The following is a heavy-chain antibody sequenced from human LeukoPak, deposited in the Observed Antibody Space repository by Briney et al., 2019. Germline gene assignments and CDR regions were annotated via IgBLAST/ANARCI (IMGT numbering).Heavy chain of an antibody. CDR1: GYTFTSYG. J-gene: IGHJ4*02. CDR3: APTGKVTVGLGY. Sequence: ASVKVSCKTSGYTFTSYGISWVRQAPGQGLEWMGWISVYNGNTNYVQKLQGRVTMTTDTSTSTAYLELRSLRSDDTAVYYCAPTGKVTVGLGYWGQGTLVTVSS. D-gene: IGHD2-21*02. CDR2: ISVYNGNT. V-gene: IGHV1-18*01.